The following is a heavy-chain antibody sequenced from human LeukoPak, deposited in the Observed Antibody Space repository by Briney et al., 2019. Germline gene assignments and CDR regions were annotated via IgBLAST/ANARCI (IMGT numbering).Heavy chain of an antibody. CDR2: IYYSGST. V-gene: IGHV4-31*03. Sequence: SQTLSLSCTVSGGSISSGGYYWSWIRQHPGKGLEWIGYIYYSGSTYYNPSLKSRVTISVDTSKNQFSLKLSSVTAADTAVYYCARASVYCSSTSCSDYWGQGTLVTVSS. J-gene: IGHJ4*02. D-gene: IGHD2-2*01. CDR1: GGSISSGGYY. CDR3: ARASVYCSSTSCSDY.